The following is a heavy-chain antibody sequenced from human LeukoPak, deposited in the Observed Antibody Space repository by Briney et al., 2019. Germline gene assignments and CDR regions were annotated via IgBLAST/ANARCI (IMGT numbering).Heavy chain of an antibody. J-gene: IGHJ6*04. Sequence: GGSLRLSCAASGFTFSTYEMNWVRQAPGKGLEWISYISSSGTTIYYADSVKGRFTISRDNAKNSLYLQMNSLRAEDTAVYYCAELGITMIGGVWGKGTTVTISS. V-gene: IGHV3-48*03. CDR2: ISSSGTTI. D-gene: IGHD3-10*02. CDR1: GFTFSTYE. CDR3: AELGITMIGGV.